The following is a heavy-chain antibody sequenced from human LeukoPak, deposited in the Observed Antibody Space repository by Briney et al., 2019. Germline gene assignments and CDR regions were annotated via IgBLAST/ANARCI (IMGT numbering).Heavy chain of an antibody. Sequence: ASVRVSCKASGGTFSSYAISWVRQAPGQGLEWMGEIIPIFGTANYAQKFQGRVTITTDESTSTAYMELSSLRSEDTAVYYCARENQIGATDAFDIWGQGTMVTVSS. CDR3: ARENQIGATDAFDI. D-gene: IGHD3-10*01. V-gene: IGHV1-69*05. J-gene: IGHJ3*02. CDR1: GGTFSSYA. CDR2: IIPIFGTA.